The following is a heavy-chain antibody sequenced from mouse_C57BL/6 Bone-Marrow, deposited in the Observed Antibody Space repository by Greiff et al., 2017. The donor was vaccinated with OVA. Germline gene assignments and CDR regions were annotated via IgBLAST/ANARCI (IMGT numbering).Heavy chain of an antibody. J-gene: IGHJ2*01. V-gene: IGHV10-3*01. CDR2: IRSKSSNYAT. Sequence: DVMLVESGGGLVQPKGSLKLSCAASGFTFNTYAMHWVRQAPGKGLEWVARIRSKSSNYATYYADSVKDRFTISRDDSQSMLYLQMNNLKTEDTAMYYCVRERSHSNFFDYWGQGTTLTVSS. D-gene: IGHD2-5*01. CDR1: GFTFNTYA. CDR3: VRERSHSNFFDY.